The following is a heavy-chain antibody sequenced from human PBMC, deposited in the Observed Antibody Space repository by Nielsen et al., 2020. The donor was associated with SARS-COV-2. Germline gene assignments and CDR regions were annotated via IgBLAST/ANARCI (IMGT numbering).Heavy chain of an antibody. CDR1: GGSISSSSYY. CDR2: IYYSGST. V-gene: IGHV4-39*01. Sequence: ETLSLTCTVSGGSISSSSYYWGWIRQPPGKGLEWIGSIYYSGSTYYNPSLKSQVTISVDTSKNQFSLKLTSVTAADTAVYYCARVRPYYFDHWGQGTLVTVSS. CDR3: ARVRPYYFDH. J-gene: IGHJ4*02.